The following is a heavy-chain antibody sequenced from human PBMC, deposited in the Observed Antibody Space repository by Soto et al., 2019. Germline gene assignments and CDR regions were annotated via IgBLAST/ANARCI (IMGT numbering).Heavy chain of an antibody. CDR3: ARSAIVATTHYYYYYMDV. Sequence: SVKVSCKASGGTFSSYTISWVRQAPGQGLEWMGRIIPILGIANYAQKFQGRVTITADKSTSTAYMELSSLRSEDTAVYYCARSAIVATTHYYYYYMDVWGKGTTVTVS. CDR2: IIPILGIA. V-gene: IGHV1-69*02. J-gene: IGHJ6*03. D-gene: IGHD5-12*01. CDR1: GGTFSSYT.